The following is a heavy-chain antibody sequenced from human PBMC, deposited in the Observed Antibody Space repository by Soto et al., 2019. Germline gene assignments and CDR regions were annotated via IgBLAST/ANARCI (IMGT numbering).Heavy chain of an antibody. CDR1: GGTFSSYA. V-gene: IGHV1-69*01. CDR2: IIPIFGTA. D-gene: IGHD1-26*01. Sequence: QVQLVQSGAEVKKPGSSVKVSCKASGGTFSSYAISWVRQAPGQGLEWMGGIIPIFGTANYAQKIQGRVTITADESTSTAYMELSRMRSEDTAVYYCARVRVGATGWFDTWGQGTLVTVSS. J-gene: IGHJ5*02. CDR3: ARVRVGATGWFDT.